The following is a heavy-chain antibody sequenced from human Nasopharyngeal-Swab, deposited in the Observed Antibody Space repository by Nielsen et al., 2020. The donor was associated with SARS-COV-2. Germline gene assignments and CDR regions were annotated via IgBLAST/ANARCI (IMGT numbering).Heavy chain of an antibody. CDR3: AKDSFIVVRGPTSRPFDY. CDR1: GFTVTTYT. V-gene: IGHV3-23*01. Sequence: GGSLRLSCVVSGFTVTTYTMSWVRQAPGKGLEWVSGISGSGGSTDYTDSVKGRFTISRDNSKNTLYLQMNSLRAEDTAVFYCAKDSFIVVRGPTSRPFDYWGQGTLVTVSS. D-gene: IGHD3-22*01. CDR2: ISGSGGST. J-gene: IGHJ4*02.